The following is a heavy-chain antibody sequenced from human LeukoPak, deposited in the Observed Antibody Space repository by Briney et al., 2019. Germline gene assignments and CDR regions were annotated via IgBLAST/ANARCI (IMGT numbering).Heavy chain of an antibody. D-gene: IGHD4-17*01. CDR2: IIPIFGTA. Sequence: GASVKVSCKASGGTFSSYAISWVRQAPGQGLEWMGGIIPIFGTANYAQKFQGRVTITADESTSTAYMELSSLRSEDTAVYYCATNPGYGDNPYWGQGTLVTVSS. CDR3: ATNPGYGDNPY. CDR1: GGTFSSYA. J-gene: IGHJ4*02. V-gene: IGHV1-69*13.